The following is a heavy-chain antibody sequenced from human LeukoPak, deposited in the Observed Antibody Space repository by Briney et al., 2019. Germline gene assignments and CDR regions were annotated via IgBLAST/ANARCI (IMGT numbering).Heavy chain of an antibody. CDR1: GFTFSSYS. J-gene: IGHJ3*01. CDR3: ANEYSKGDV. D-gene: IGHD4-11*01. Sequence: GGSLRLSCAGSGFTFSSYSMNWVRQAPGKGLEWVSSISSSRSYTYYADSVKGRFTISRDNAKNSLYLQMNSLRAEDAAVYYCANEYSKGDVWGQGTMVTVSS. CDR2: ISSSRSYT. V-gene: IGHV3-21*04.